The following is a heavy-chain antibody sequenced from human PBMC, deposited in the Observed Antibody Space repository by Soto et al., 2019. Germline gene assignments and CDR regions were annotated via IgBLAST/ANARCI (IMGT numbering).Heavy chain of an antibody. CDR3: ARVRDRTISSCCYYGIDF. D-gene: IGHD2-2*01. J-gene: IGHJ6*04. V-gene: IGHV3-30*03. Sequence: LRLSLVASGFTFRKNGMHWFRQAPGRGLERVAVISPDGCNKYYGGSVKGRFAVSSDNSKGSLSLQMNSLRVEDKATYYCARVRDRTISSCCYYGIDFWGKGTMVTVSS. CDR2: ISPDGCNK. CDR1: GFTFRKNG.